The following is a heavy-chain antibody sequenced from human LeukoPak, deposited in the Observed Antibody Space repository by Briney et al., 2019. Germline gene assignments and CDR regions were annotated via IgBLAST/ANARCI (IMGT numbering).Heavy chain of an antibody. CDR3: GVVVVPAAIVYYYYYMDV. CDR2: IIPIFGTA. J-gene: IGHJ6*03. Sequence: ASVKVSCKASGGTFSSYAISWVRQAPGQGLEWMGGIIPIFGTANYAQKFQGRVTITTGESTSTAYMELSSLRSEDTAVYYCGVVVVPAAIVYYYYYMDVWGKGTTVTVSS. V-gene: IGHV1-69*05. CDR1: GGTFSSYA. D-gene: IGHD2-2*02.